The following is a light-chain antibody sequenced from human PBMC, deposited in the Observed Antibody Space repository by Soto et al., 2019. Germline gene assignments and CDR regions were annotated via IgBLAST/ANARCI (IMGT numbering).Light chain of an antibody. J-gene: IGKJ1*01. Sequence: EVVLTQSPGTPSLSPGERATLSCRASQSVGSISLAWYQQKPGQAPRLLIYGASSRATGIPDRFSGSGSGTDFTLTISRLEPEDFAVYYCQQYGSLPRTFGQGTKVDIK. CDR1: QSVGSIS. V-gene: IGKV3-20*01. CDR3: QQYGSLPRT. CDR2: GAS.